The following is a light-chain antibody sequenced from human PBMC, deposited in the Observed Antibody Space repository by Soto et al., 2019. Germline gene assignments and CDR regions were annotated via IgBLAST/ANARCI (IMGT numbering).Light chain of an antibody. CDR1: QSISSTS. CDR3: QRYGNSPPLT. J-gene: IGKJ4*01. Sequence: VLTQSPGPLSLSPGERATLSCRASQSISSTSLAWYQHQTGQAPRLLVYGASVRASGIPDRFSGGGSGTDLTLTISRLEPENFAVYYCQRYGNSPPLTFGGGTKVEIK. V-gene: IGKV3-20*01. CDR2: GAS.